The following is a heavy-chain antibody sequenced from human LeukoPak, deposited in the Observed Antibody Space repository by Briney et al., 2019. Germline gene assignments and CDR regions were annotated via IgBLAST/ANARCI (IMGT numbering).Heavy chain of an antibody. CDR3: ARDFPREVIGGVPHNWFDP. CDR2: INTNTGNP. CDR1: GYTFTSYA. D-gene: IGHD3-16*01. Sequence: ASVKVSCKASGYTFTSYAMSWVRQAPGQGLEWMGWINTNTGNPTYAQGFTGRFVFSLDTSVSTAYLQISSLKAEDTAVYYCARDFPREVIGGVPHNWFDPWGQGTLVTVSS. V-gene: IGHV7-4-1*02. J-gene: IGHJ5*02.